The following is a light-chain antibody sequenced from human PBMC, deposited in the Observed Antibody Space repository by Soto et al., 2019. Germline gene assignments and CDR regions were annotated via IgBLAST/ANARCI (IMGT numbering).Light chain of an antibody. Sequence: QSVLTQPPSVSAAPGQRVAISCSGGSSDIGNNYVSWYQQFQGTAPKLLIYDNNRRPSGIPDRFSCSKSGTSAPLGITGLQSGDAADYYCGTWDASRNWVFGGGTKLTVL. CDR1: SSDIGNNY. CDR3: GTWDASRNWV. V-gene: IGLV1-51*01. CDR2: DNN. J-gene: IGLJ3*02.